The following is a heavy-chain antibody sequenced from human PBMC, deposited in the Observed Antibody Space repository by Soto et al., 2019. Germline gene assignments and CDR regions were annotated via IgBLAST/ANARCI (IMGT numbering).Heavy chain of an antibody. Sequence: GASVRVSCKASGYTFASYDINWVRQATGQGLEWMGWMNPNSGNTGYAQKFQGRVTMTRNTSISTAYMELSSLRSEDTAVYYCARIAAAGPYYYYMDVWGKGTTVTVSS. J-gene: IGHJ6*03. CDR2: MNPNSGNT. V-gene: IGHV1-8*01. CDR3: ARIAAAGPYYYYMDV. D-gene: IGHD6-13*01. CDR1: GYTFASYD.